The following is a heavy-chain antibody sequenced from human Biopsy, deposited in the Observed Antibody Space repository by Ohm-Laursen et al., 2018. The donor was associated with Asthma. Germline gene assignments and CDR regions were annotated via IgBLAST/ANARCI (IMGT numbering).Heavy chain of an antibody. Sequence: SLRLSCAASGFTFRNFGMHWVRQAPGKGLEWVALISSDVREWYAGSVEGRFTISRDNSKNTLDLQMNSLRGDDTAVYYCVRWRSGYPDHYSDFWGLGTLVTVSS. CDR3: VRWRSGYPDHYSDF. CDR1: GFTFRNFG. CDR2: ISSDVRE. V-gene: IGHV3-30*03. D-gene: IGHD2-21*01. J-gene: IGHJ4*02.